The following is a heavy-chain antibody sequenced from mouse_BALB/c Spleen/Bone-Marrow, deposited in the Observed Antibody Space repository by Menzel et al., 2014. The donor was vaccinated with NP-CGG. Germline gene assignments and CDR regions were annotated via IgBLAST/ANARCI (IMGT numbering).Heavy chain of an antibody. D-gene: IGHD2-4*01. CDR1: GYTFTNFW. Sequence: VQLQQSGAELVRPGSSVKISCKASGYTFTNFWMNWVKQRPGQGLEWIGQIHPGDGDTNNNGEFKGKATLTTDKSSSTAYLLLSSLSSEDSAFYFWARFYYDNLNNWGQGTPLTVS. V-gene: IGHV1-80*01. J-gene: IGHJ2*01. CDR2: IHPGDGDT. CDR3: ARFYYDNLNN.